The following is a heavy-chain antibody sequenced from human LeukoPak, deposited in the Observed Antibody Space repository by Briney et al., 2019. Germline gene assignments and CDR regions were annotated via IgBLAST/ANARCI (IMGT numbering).Heavy chain of an antibody. Sequence: SETLSLTCTVSGGSISSSSYYWGWIRQPPGKGLEWIGSIYYSGSTYYNPSLKSRVTISVDTSKNQFSLKLSSVTAADTAVYYCARFVYYGSASYYNSGFDYWGQGTLVTVSS. J-gene: IGHJ4*02. D-gene: IGHD3-10*01. CDR1: GGSISSSSYY. CDR2: IYYSGST. CDR3: ARFVYYGSASYYNSGFDY. V-gene: IGHV4-39*07.